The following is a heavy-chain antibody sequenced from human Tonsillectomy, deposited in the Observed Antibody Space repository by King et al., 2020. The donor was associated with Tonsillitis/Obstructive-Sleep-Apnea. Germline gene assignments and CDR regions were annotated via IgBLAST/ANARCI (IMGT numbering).Heavy chain of an antibody. D-gene: IGHD4-17*01. CDR1: GFTFSTYA. CDR2: ISGSGGRT. Sequence: VQLVESGGGLVQPGGSLRLSCAASGFTFSTYAKSWVRQAPGKGLEWGSGISGSGGRTSYTDSVKGRFTISRDNAKITLYLQMNSLRAEDTAIYYCAKMTTQNDAFHIWGQGTMVTVSS. V-gene: IGHV3-23*04. J-gene: IGHJ3*02. CDR3: AKMTTQNDAFHI.